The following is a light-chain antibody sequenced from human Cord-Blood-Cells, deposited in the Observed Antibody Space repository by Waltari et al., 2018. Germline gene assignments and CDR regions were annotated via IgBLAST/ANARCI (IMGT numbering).Light chain of an antibody. V-gene: IGLV2-11*01. CDR1: SSDVGGYNF. Sequence: QSALTQPRSVSGSPGQSITISCTGTSSDVGGYNFVSWYQQHPGKAPKLIICDVSKRRLCVPYRFSGSETADSASLTSSGVQAEDEADYCCYACASSYPVVFGGGTKLTVL. CDR3: YACASSYPVV. CDR2: DVS. J-gene: IGLJ2*01.